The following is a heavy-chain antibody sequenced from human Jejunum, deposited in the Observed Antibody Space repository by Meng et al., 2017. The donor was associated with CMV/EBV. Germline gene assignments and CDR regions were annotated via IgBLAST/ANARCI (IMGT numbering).Heavy chain of an antibody. V-gene: IGHV3-23*01. Sequence: TFSRHAMSWIRQAPGKGPEWVSAISRGGESTYYADSVKGRFTISRDNSKDTLYLQINSLRAEDTAVYYCAKEWSAWELLGNHCDYWGQGTLVTVSS. CDR2: ISRGGEST. CDR3: AKEWSAWELLGNHCDY. CDR1: TFSRHA. D-gene: IGHD1-26*01. J-gene: IGHJ4*02.